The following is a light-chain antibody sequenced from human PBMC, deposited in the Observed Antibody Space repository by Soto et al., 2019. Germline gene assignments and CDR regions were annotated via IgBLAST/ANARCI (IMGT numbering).Light chain of an antibody. J-gene: IGKJ2*01. Sequence: DIVMTQSPLSLPVTPGEPASISCRSSQSLLHSNGYNYLDWYLQKPGQSPQLLIYLGSNRASGVSDRFSGCGSGTDFTLKISRVEAEDVRVYYCMQALQTPYTFGQGTKLEIK. CDR2: LGS. CDR1: QSLLHSNGYNY. CDR3: MQALQTPYT. V-gene: IGKV2-28*01.